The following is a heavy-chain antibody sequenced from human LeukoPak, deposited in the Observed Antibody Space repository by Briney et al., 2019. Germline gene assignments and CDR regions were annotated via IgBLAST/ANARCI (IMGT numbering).Heavy chain of an antibody. CDR2: IYTSGST. CDR1: GGSISSGSYY. V-gene: IGHV4-61*02. CDR3: ARNLWM. Sequence: PSETLSLTCTVSGGSISSGSYYWSWIRQPVGKGLEWIGRIYTSGSTNYNPSLKSRVTISVDTSKNQFSLKLSSVTAADTAVYYCARNLWMGGQGTLVTVSS. J-gene: IGHJ4*02. D-gene: IGHD1-1*01.